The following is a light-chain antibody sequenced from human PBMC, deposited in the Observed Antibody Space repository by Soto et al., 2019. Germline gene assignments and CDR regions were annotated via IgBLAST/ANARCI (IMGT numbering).Light chain of an antibody. CDR3: QQYNNWPWT. J-gene: IGKJ1*01. CDR2: DAS. Sequence: EMVMTQSPATLSVSPGERATLSCRASQSVSSDLAWYQQKPGQAPRILIYDASTRDTGISARFSGSGSGTEFTLTISSLQSEDFSFYYCQQYNNWPWTFGQGTKVDI. V-gene: IGKV3-15*01. CDR1: QSVSSD.